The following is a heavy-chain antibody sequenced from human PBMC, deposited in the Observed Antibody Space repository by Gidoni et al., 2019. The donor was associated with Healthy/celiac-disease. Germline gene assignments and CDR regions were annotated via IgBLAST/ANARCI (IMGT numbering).Heavy chain of an antibody. J-gene: IGHJ4*02. CDR3: ARKNYYDSSGYADY. D-gene: IGHD3-22*01. Sequence: QVQLVQSGAEVKKPGASVKVSCKASGYTFTSYYLHGVRQAPGQGLEWMGIISPSGCSTSYGQKFQGLVTLTRDTSTITVYMELSSLRSEDPAVYYCARKNYYDSSGYADYWGQGTLVTVSS. V-gene: IGHV1-46*01. CDR2: ISPSGCST. CDR1: GYTFTSYY.